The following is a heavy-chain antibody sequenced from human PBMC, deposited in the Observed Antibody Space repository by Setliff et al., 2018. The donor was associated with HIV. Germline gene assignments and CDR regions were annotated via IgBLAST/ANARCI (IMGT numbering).Heavy chain of an antibody. CDR2: IYHSGTT. D-gene: IGHD1-26*01. CDR1: GGSISNYYW. CDR3: ARGRQIGIEGAGAFDI. J-gene: IGHJ3*02. V-gene: IGHV4-4*02. Sequence: SETLSLTCIVSGGSISNYYWWTWVRQPPGKGLEWIGEIYHSGTTDYKPSLKSRVTMSLDQAKKQLSLRLSYVTAADTAVYYCARGRQIGIEGAGAFDIWGPGTVVT.